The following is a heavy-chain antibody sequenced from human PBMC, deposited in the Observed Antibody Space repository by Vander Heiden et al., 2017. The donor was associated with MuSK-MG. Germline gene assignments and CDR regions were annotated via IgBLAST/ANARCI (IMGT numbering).Heavy chain of an antibody. Sequence: QVQLQQWGAGPLNPSEALSLTCPVYGGSFSGYYWSWIRQPPGKGLEGIGEINHSGSTNYNPSLKSRVTISVDTSKNQFSLKLSSVTAADTAVYYCARGPATNWFDPWGQGTLVTVSS. J-gene: IGHJ5*02. CDR3: ARGPATNWFDP. V-gene: IGHV4-34*01. CDR1: GGSFSGYY. D-gene: IGHD6-25*01. CDR2: INHSGST.